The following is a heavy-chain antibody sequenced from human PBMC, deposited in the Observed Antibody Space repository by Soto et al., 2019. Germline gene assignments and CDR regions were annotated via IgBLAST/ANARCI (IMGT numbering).Heavy chain of an antibody. CDR2: IYPGDSDT. CDR1: GYSFTSYW. J-gene: IGHJ5*02. Sequence: GESLKISCKGSGYSFTSYWIGWVRQMPGKGLEWMWIIYPGDSDTRYSPSFQGQVTISADKSISTAYLQWSSLKASDTAMYYCARHLGCSSTRCYKTNWFDPWGQGTLVTDSS. V-gene: IGHV5-51*01. D-gene: IGHD2-2*02. CDR3: ARHLGCSSTRCYKTNWFDP.